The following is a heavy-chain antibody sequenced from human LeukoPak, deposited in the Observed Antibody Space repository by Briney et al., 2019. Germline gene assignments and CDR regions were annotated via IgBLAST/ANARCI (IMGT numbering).Heavy chain of an antibody. V-gene: IGHV3-11*01. Sequence: GGSLRLSCAASGFTFSDYNMRWIRQAPGKGLEWVSSISRSGSTKYYADSVKGRFTISRDNAKNSLFLQMNSLRAEDTAVYYCARGDRPQRFYGSGSLDPWGQGTLVTVSS. D-gene: IGHD3-10*01. CDR1: GFTFSDYN. J-gene: IGHJ5*02. CDR3: ARGDRPQRFYGSGSLDP. CDR2: ISRSGSTK.